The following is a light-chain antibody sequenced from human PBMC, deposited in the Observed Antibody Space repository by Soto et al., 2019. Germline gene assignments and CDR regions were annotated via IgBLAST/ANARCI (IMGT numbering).Light chain of an antibody. J-gene: IGKJ2*01. V-gene: IGKV3-11*01. CDR1: QRLSTY. Sequence: DIVLTQSPATLSLSPGERATLSCRASQRLSTYLAWYQQKPGQAPRLLIYDTSKRATGVPTRFSGSGSGTDFTRTISSLEPEDFARYYCQQRSTWPPGYTFGQGTKLEIK. CDR3: QQRSTWPPGYT. CDR2: DTS.